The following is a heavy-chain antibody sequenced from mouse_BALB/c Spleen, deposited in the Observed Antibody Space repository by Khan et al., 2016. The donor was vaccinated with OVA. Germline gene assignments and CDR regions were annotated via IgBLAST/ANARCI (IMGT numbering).Heavy chain of an antibody. Sequence: QVKLLESGAELARSGASVKMSYKASGYTFTSYTMHLAKQRPGPGLELIGYTNPSSGYTKYNQKFKDKATLTADKSSSTAYMHLSSLESRDPEVYSCAGTHDGWGQGTNLTVSS. D-gene: IGHD2-3*01. V-gene: IGHV1-4*01. J-gene: IGHJ2*01. CDR3: AGTHDG. CDR1: GYTFTSYT. CDR2: TNPSSGYT.